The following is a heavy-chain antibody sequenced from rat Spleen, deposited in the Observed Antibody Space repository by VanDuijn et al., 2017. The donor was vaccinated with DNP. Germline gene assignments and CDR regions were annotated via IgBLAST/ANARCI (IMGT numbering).Heavy chain of an antibody. CDR3: GRHYTY. Sequence: QVQLKESGPGLVQPSQTLSLTCTVSGFSLTNYHVHWGRQPPGKGLEWMGRIQSDGSKDFNSALKSRLSISRDTSKSQVFLKMNSAQAEDTAIYFCGRHYTYWGQGVMVTVSS. D-gene: IGHD1-1*01. J-gene: IGHJ2*01. V-gene: IGHV2-27*01. CDR1: GFSLTNYH. CDR2: IQSDGSK.